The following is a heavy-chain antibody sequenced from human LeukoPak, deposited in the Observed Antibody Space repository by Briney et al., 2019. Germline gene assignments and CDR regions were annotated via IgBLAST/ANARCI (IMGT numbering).Heavy chain of an antibody. Sequence: GSLRLSCATSGITFSSYSMNWVRQPPGKGLEWIGEINHSGSTNYNPSLKSRVTISVDTSKNQFSLKLSSVTAADTAVYYCARAKYSRHVDYWGQGTLVTVSS. V-gene: IGHV4-34*01. CDR2: INHSGST. J-gene: IGHJ4*02. D-gene: IGHD6-6*01. CDR1: GITFSSYS. CDR3: ARAKYSRHVDY.